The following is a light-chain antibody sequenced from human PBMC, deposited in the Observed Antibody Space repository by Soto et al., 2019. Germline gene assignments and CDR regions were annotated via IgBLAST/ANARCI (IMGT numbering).Light chain of an antibody. Sequence: DVQMTQSPSTLSASVGDRVTITCRASQSIGDWLAWFQQKPGRAPKLLIYKASSLDSGVPSTFSGSASGTQFTLTISSLQADDFATYYCQQYYDYSWTFGQGTKVDIK. CDR2: KAS. CDR1: QSIGDW. CDR3: QQYYDYSWT. J-gene: IGKJ1*01. V-gene: IGKV1-5*03.